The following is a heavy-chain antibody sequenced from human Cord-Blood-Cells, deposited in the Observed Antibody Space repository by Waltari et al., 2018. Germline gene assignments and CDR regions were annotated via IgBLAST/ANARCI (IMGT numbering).Heavy chain of an antibody. V-gene: IGHV3-21*01. Sequence: EVQLVESGGGLVKPGGSLRLSCAASGFTFSSYSMHWVRQAPGKGLEWVSSISSSSSYIYYADSVKGLFTISRDNAKNSLYLQMNSLRAEDTAVYYCASLKRSSSHFDYWGQGTLVTVSS. D-gene: IGHD6-6*01. CDR3: ASLKRSSSHFDY. CDR1: GFTFSSYS. J-gene: IGHJ4*02. CDR2: ISSSSSYI.